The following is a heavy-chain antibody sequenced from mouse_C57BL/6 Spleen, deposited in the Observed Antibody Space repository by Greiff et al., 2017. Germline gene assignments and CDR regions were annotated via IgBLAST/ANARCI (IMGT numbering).Heavy chain of an antibody. CDR3: ARSTTRVVDY. CDR1: GYTFTSYW. J-gene: IGHJ2*01. Sequence: VQLQQPGAELVMPGASVKLSCKASGYTFTSYWMHWVKQRPGQGLEWIGEIDPSDSYTNYNQKFKGKSTLTVDKSSSTAYMQLSSLTSEDSAVYYCARSTTRVVDYWGQGTTLTVSS. V-gene: IGHV1-69*01. CDR2: IDPSDSYT. D-gene: IGHD1-1*01.